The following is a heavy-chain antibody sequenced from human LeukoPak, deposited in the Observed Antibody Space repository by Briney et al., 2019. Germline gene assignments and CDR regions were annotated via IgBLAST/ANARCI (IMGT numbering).Heavy chain of an antibody. Sequence: SGGSLRLSCAASGFTFSSYEMNWVRQAPGKGLEWVSYISSSGSTIHYADSVKGRFTISRDNAKHSLYLQMNILRVEDTAVYYCARDSTYYDFWTGYPNKFDYWGQGPLVTVSS. CDR2: ISSSGSTI. J-gene: IGHJ4*02. CDR1: GFTFSSYE. D-gene: IGHD3-3*01. CDR3: ARDSTYYDFWTGYPNKFDY. V-gene: IGHV3-48*03.